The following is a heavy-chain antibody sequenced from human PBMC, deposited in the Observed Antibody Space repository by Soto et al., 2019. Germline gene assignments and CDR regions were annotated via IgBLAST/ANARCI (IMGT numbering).Heavy chain of an antibody. D-gene: IGHD3-3*01. CDR1: GGSFSGYY. V-gene: IGHV4-34*01. CDR2: INHSGST. J-gene: IGHJ6*03. Sequence: PSETLSLTCAVYGGSFSGYYWSWIRQPPGKGLEWIGEINHSGSTNYNPSLKSRVTISVDTSKNQFSLKLSSVTAADTAVYYCARRGRDFWSDPIPLYYYYMDVWGKGTTVTV. CDR3: ARRGRDFWSDPIPLYYYYMDV.